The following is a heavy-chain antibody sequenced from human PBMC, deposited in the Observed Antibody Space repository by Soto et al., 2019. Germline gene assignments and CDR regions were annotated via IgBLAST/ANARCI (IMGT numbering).Heavy chain of an antibody. CDR2: IYYSGST. V-gene: IGHV4-39*01. J-gene: IGHJ5*02. CDR3: ARHFREVDIVVVVAATQFDP. CDR1: GGSISSSSYY. Sequence: QLQLQESGPGLVKPSETLSLTCTVSGGSISSSSYYWGWIRQPPGKGLEWIGSIYYSGSTYYNPSLKSRVTISVDTSKNQFSLKLSSVTAADTAVYYCARHFREVDIVVVVAATQFDPWGQGTLVTVSS. D-gene: IGHD2-15*01.